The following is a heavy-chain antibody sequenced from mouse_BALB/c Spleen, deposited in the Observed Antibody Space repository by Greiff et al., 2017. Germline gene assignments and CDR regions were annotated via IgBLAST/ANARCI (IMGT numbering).Heavy chain of an antibody. J-gene: IGHJ4*01. D-gene: IGHD2-1*01. V-gene: IGHV5-6*01. CDR3: ASMGYGNWDYYAMDY. CDR2: ISSGGSYT. Sequence: EVQRVESGGDLVKPGGSLKLSCAASGFTFSSYGMSWVRQTPDKRLEWVATISSGGSYTYYPDSVKGRFTISRDNAKNTLYLQMSSLKSEDTAMYYCASMGYGNWDYYAMDYWGQGTSVTVSS. CDR1: GFTFSSYG.